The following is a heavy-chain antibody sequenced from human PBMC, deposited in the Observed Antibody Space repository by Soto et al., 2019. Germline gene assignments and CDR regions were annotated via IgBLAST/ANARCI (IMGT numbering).Heavy chain of an antibody. CDR2: ISSTSSPI. D-gene: IGHD3-10*01. CDR1: GFTFSAYS. Sequence: EVQLVESGGGLVRPGGSLRLSCAASGFTFSAYSINWVRQAPGRGLEWVASISSTSSPIFYAEAVRGRFTISRDNAKNLLYLQMNGLRAEDTAVYSCVRGGSWATSGDLFDAWGQGTLVTVSS. J-gene: IGHJ3*01. CDR3: VRGGSWATSGDLFDA. V-gene: IGHV3-21*06.